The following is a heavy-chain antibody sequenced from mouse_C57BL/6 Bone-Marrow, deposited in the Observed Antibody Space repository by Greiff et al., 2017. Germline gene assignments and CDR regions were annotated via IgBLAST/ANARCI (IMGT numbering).Heavy chain of an antibody. D-gene: IGHD1-1*01. V-gene: IGHV3-6*01. J-gene: IGHJ1*03. CDR2: ISYDGSN. CDR3: ARGGYGSSLWYFDV. CDR1: GYSITSGYY. Sequence: EVQLQESGPVLVKPSQSLSLTCSVTGYSITSGYYWNWIRQFPGNKLEWMGYISYDGSNNYNPSLKNRISITRDTSKNQFFLKLNSVTTEDTATYYCARGGYGSSLWYFDVWGTGTTVTVSS.